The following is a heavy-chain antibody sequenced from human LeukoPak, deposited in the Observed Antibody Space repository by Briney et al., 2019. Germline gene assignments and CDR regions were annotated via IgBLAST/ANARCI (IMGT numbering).Heavy chain of an antibody. CDR3: AKGAGVGFDY. CDR1: GFTFSSYS. J-gene: IGHJ4*02. CDR2: IQYDGSNK. D-gene: IGHD3-3*01. Sequence: GGSLRLSCAASGFTFSSYSMNWVRQAPGKGLEWVTFIQYDGSNKYYTDSAKGRFSISRDNSKNTLYLQMNNLRAEDTAVYYCAKGAGVGFDYWGQGTLVTVSS. V-gene: IGHV3-30*02.